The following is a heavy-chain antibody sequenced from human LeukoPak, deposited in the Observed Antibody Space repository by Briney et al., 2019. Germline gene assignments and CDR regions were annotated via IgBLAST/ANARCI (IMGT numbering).Heavy chain of an antibody. Sequence: ASVKVSCKASGYSFTSHVIHWLRQAPGQRFEWMGWIGGGSGRTNYSQTFQDRVTITRDTSATTSYMEMRSLRSEDTAIFYCARGYYYDSSGYYFDSGGQGTLVTVSS. CDR3: ARGYYYDSSGYYFDS. CDR1: GYSFTSHV. CDR2: IGGGSGRT. V-gene: IGHV1-3*01. J-gene: IGHJ4*02. D-gene: IGHD3-22*01.